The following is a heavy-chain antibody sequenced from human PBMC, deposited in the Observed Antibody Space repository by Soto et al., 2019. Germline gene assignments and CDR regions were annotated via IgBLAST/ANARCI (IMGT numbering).Heavy chain of an antibody. CDR1: GGTFSSYT. CDR2: IIPILGIA. J-gene: IGHJ2*01. Sequence: SVKVSCKASGGTFSSYTMSWVRQAPGQGLEWMGRIIPILGIANYAQKFQGRVTITADKSTSTAYMELSSLRSEDTAVYYCARERSNWYFDLWGRGTLVTVSS. CDR3: ARERSNWYFDL. V-gene: IGHV1-69*04. D-gene: IGHD3-10*01.